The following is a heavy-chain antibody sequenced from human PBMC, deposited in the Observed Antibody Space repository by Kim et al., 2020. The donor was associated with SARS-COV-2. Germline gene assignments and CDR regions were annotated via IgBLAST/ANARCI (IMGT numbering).Heavy chain of an antibody. CDR2: IYPGDSDT. Sequence: GESLKISCKGSGYSFTSYWIGWVRQMPGKGLEWMGIIYPGDSDTRYSPSFQGQVTISADKSISTAYLQWSSLKASDTAMYYCASADVSNTAMAKDAFDIWGQGTMITVSS. CDR1: GYSFTSYW. D-gene: IGHD5-18*01. V-gene: IGHV5-51*01. J-gene: IGHJ3*02. CDR3: ASADVSNTAMAKDAFDI.